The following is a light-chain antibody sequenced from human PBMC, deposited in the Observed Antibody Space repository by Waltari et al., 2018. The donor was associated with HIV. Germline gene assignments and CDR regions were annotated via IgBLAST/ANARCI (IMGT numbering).Light chain of an antibody. J-gene: IGKJ1*01. CDR3: QKYNNAPRT. CDR1: QAIGNS. Sequence: IQMTQSPSPLSASVGDRVTITCRASQAIGNSLAWYQQRPGKVPQLLIYAASTLQSGVPSRFSGFGSGTNFTLAIASFQPEDVATYFCQKYNNAPRTFGQGTKVEI. V-gene: IGKV1-27*01. CDR2: AAS.